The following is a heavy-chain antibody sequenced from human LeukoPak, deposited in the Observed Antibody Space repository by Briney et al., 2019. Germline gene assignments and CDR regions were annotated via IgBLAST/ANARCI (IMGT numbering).Heavy chain of an antibody. CDR3: ATERAGDILTGYSSALDY. V-gene: IGHV1-69*06. D-gene: IGHD3-9*01. CDR1: GGTFSSYA. J-gene: IGHJ4*02. Sequence: ASVKVSCKASGGTFSSYAISWVRQAPGQGLEWMGGIIPIFGTANYAQKFQGRVTITADKSTSTAYMELSSLRSEDTAVYYCATERAGDILTGYSSALDYWGQGTLVTVSS. CDR2: IIPIFGTA.